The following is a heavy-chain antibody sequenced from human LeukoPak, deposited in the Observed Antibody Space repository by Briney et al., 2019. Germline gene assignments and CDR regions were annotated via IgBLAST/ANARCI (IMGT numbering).Heavy chain of an antibody. CDR2: ISSSSSYI. CDR3: ATLDYDSDPRREEI. D-gene: IGHD3-22*01. V-gene: IGHV3-21*01. Sequence: GGSLRLSCAASGFTFSSYSMNWVRQAPGKGLEWVSSISSSSSYIYYADSVKGRFTISRDNAKNSPFLQMNSLRAEDTAVYYCATLDYDSDPRREEIWGQGTLVTVSS. CDR1: GFTFSSYS. J-gene: IGHJ4*02.